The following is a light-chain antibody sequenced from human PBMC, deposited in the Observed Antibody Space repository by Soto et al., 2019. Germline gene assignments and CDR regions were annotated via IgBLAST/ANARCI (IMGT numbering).Light chain of an antibody. CDR2: GVS. CDR1: SSDVGSYNL. Sequence: QSVLTQPPSASGSPGQSVTISCTGTSSDVGSYNLVSWHQQHPGKAPKVMIYGVSQRPSGVPDRFSGSKSGNTASLTVSGLQAEDKADYYCSSYAGSSVVSGPGPQLTV. CDR3: SSYAGSSVV. J-gene: IGLJ2*01. V-gene: IGLV2-8*01.